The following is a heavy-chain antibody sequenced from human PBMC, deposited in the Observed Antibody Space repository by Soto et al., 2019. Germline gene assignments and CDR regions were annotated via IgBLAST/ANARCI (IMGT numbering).Heavy chain of an antibody. CDR1: GGSISSGGYY. J-gene: IGHJ6*02. V-gene: IGHV4-31*03. CDR2: IYYSGST. CDR3: ARVKQLGPSYYYYYGMDV. D-gene: IGHD6-13*01. Sequence: PSETLSLTCTVSGGSISSGGYYWSWIRQHPGKGLEWIGYIYYSGSTYYNPSLKSRVTISVDTSKNQFSLKLSSVTAADTAVYYCARVKQLGPSYYYYYGMDVWGQGTTVTVSS.